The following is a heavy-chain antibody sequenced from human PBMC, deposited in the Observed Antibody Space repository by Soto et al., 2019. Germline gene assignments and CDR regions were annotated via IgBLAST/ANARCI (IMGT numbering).Heavy chain of an antibody. CDR3: AIYDSSGSRGFQH. D-gene: IGHD3-22*01. J-gene: IGHJ1*01. Sequence: QVQLQESGPGLVKPSQTLSLTCTVSGGSISSGAYYWSWIRQHPGKGLEWIGYIYYSGSTYYNPSLKSRVTLSADTSKNRLSLKLSSVPAADTAVYYCAIYDSSGSRGFQHWGQGTLVTVSS. V-gene: IGHV4-31*03. CDR1: GGSISSGAYY. CDR2: IYYSGST.